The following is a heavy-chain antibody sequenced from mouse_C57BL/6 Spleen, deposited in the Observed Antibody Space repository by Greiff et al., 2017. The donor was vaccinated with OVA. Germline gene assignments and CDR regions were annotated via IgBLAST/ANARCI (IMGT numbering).Heavy chain of an antibody. D-gene: IGHD3-2*02. Sequence: EVQLQQSGPKLVKPGASVKISCKASGYTFTDYYMNWVKQSHGKSLEWIGDINPNNGGTSYNQKFKGKATLTVDKSSSTAYMELRSLTSEDSAVYYCARQLIAMDYWGQGTTLTVSS. CDR3: ARQLIAMDY. J-gene: IGHJ2*01. V-gene: IGHV1-26*01. CDR2: INPNNGGT. CDR1: GYTFTDYY.